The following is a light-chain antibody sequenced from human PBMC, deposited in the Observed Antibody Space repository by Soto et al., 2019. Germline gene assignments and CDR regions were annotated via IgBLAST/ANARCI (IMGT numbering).Light chain of an antibody. CDR3: TSYEGGGKYV. Sequence: QSVLTQPASVSGSPGQSVTISCTGTSSDVGAYNLVSWYQQYPGKAPKLMIYGVSNRPSGVSNRFSGSKSGNTASLTISGLQAEDEADYYCCTSYEGGGKYVFGTGTKVTVL. V-gene: IGLV2-14*01. CDR1: SSDVGAYNL. CDR2: GVS. J-gene: IGLJ1*01.